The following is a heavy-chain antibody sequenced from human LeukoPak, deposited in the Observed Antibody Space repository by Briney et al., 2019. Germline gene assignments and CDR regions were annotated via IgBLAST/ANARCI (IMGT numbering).Heavy chain of an antibody. CDR1: GFTFTKYD. CDR2: ISGDGGST. D-gene: IGHD6-19*01. J-gene: IGHJ4*02. V-gene: IGHV3-43*02. CDR3: ARESETSGWYDY. Sequence: GGSLRLSCAASGFTFTKYDMHWVRQAPGKGLEWVSLISGDGGSTFYADSVRGRFTISRDNTRKSLSLQMSSLRSEDTALYYCARESETSGWYDYWGQGTLVTVSS.